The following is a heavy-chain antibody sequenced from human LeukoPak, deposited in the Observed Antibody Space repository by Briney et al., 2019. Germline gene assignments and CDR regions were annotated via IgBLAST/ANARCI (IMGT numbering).Heavy chain of an antibody. CDR1: GFTFSSCW. CDR3: ARMDYGDYGGGNWFDP. Sequence: GGSLRLSCAASGFTFSSCWMSWVRQAPGKGLEWVANIKQDGSEKYYVDSVKGRFTISRDNAKNSLYLQMNSLRAEDTAVYYCARMDYGDYGGGNWFDPWGQGTLVTVSS. V-gene: IGHV3-7*01. D-gene: IGHD4-17*01. J-gene: IGHJ5*02. CDR2: IKQDGSEK.